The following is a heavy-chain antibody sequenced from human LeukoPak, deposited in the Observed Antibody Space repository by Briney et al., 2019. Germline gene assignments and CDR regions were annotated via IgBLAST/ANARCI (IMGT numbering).Heavy chain of an antibody. CDR3: ARGDYSSSSRNNQDWFGP. CDR2: IYTSGST. CDR1: GGSISSGSYY. V-gene: IGHV4-61*02. D-gene: IGHD6-6*01. J-gene: IGHJ5*02. Sequence: SETLSLTCTVSGGSISSGSYYWSWIRQPAGKGLEWIGRIYTSGSTNYNPSLKSRVTISVDTSKNQFSLKLSSVTAADTAVYYCARGDYSSSSRNNQDWFGPWGQGTLVTVSS.